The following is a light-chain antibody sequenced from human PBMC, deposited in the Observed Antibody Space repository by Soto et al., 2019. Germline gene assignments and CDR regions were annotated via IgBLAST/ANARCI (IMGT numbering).Light chain of an antibody. V-gene: IGLV1-47*01. Sequence: QAVLTQPPSASGTPGQRVTISCSGSSSNIGSYFVYWYQHLPGTAPKLLIFRNNQRPSGVPDRFSGSKSGTSASLAISGLRSEDEADYYCAAWDVSLTGYVFGTGTRSPS. CDR1: SSNIGSYF. CDR3: AAWDVSLTGYV. J-gene: IGLJ1*01. CDR2: RNN.